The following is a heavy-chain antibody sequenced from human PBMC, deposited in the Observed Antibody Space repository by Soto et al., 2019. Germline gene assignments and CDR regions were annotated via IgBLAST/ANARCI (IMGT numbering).Heavy chain of an antibody. CDR1: GESFSGYI. V-gene: IGHV4-34*01. Sequence: SETLSLTCAVYGESFSGYIWTWIRQTPGKGLQWIGQINHSGSASYNPSLKSRVTISIHTSNSQFSLELXSXXXXDTAVYYCARGLITGSHYSGGWYYFDSWGQGTQVTVSS. D-gene: IGHD6-19*01. CDR2: INHSGSA. CDR3: ARGLITGSHYSGGWYYFDS. J-gene: IGHJ4*02.